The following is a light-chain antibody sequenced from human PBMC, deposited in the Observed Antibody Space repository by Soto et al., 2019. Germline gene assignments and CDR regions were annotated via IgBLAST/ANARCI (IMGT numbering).Light chain of an antibody. J-gene: IGKJ2*01. CDR1: QSVSGSS. V-gene: IGKV3-20*01. CDR3: HQYGSFPHT. Sequence: EIVLTQSPGTLSLSPGERATLSCRASQSVSGSSLAWYQHKPGQAPRLLIYGASSRATGIPDRFSGSGSGTDFTFIISRLEPEDFAMYYCHQYGSFPHTFDQGTEVETK. CDR2: GAS.